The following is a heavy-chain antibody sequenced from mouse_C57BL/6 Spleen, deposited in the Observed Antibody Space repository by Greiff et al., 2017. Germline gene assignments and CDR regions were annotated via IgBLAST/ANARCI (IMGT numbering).Heavy chain of an antibody. CDR1: GFTFSSYA. V-gene: IGHV5-4*01. J-gene: IGHJ2*01. D-gene: IGHD1-1*01. Sequence: EVQLVESGGGLVKPGGSLKLSCAASGFTFSSYAMSWVRQTPEKRLEWVATISDGGSYTYYPDNVKGRFTISRDNAKNNLYLQMSHLKSEDTAMYYCARDEDGSSYVLWYFDYWGQGTTLTVSS. CDR2: ISDGGSYT. CDR3: ARDEDGSSYVLWYFDY.